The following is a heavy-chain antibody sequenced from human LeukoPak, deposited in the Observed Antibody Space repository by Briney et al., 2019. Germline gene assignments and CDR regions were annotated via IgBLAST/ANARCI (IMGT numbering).Heavy chain of an antibody. Sequence: MTSETLSLTCTVSGGSISSYYWSWIRQPPGNGLEWIGYIYYSGNTNYNPSLKSRVTISLATSKNQFSLKLSSVTAADTAVYYCTRGGSSSDYSYYGLDVWGQGTTVTVSS. V-gene: IGHV4-59*01. CDR2: IYYSGNT. D-gene: IGHD6-6*01. CDR3: TRGGSSSDYSYYGLDV. CDR1: GGSISSYY. J-gene: IGHJ6*02.